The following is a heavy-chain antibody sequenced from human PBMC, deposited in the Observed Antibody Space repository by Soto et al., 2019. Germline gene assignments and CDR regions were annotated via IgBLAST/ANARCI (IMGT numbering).Heavy chain of an antibody. CDR3: AVRYCSGGSCYGWFDP. V-gene: IGHV1-69*13. J-gene: IGHJ5*02. CDR1: GGTFSSYA. D-gene: IGHD2-15*01. CDR2: IIPIFGTA. Sequence: ASVKVSCKASGGTFSSYAISWVRQAPGQGLEWMGGIIPIFGTANYAQKFQGRVTITADESTSTAYMELSSLRSEDTAVYYCAVRYCSGGSCYGWFDPWGQGTLVTVFS.